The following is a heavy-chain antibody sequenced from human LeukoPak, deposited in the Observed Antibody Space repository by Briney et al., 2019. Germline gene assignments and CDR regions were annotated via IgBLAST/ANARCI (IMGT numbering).Heavy chain of an antibody. CDR2: ISSSGSTI. V-gene: IGHV3-11*01. Sequence: GGSLRPSCAASGFTFSDYYMSRIRQAPGKGLEWVSYISSSGSTIYYADSVKGRFTISRDNAKNSLYLQMNSLRAEDTAVYYCASYRYSGSYFDPWGQGTLVTVSS. CDR3: ASYRYSGSYFDP. CDR1: GFTFSDYY. D-gene: IGHD1-26*01. J-gene: IGHJ5*02.